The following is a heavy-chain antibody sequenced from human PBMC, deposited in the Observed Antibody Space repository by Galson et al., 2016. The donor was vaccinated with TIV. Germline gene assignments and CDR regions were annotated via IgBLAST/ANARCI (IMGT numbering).Heavy chain of an antibody. CDR2: IYWDEDK. J-gene: IGHJ3*02. D-gene: IGHD2-15*01. V-gene: IGHV2-5*05. CDR3: AHRKTGSRPLDAFDI. CDR1: GFSLTTRGVG. Sequence: PALVKPTQTLTLTCTFSGFSLTTRGVGVAWIRQPPRKALEWLAFIYWDEDKRYAPSLRNRLTVTKDPAKNQVVLTLTDVDPADTGTYYCAHRKTGSRPLDAFDIWGQGTMVTVSS.